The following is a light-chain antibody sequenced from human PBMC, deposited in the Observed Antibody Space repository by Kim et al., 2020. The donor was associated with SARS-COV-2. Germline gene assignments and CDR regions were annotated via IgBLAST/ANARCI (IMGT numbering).Light chain of an antibody. CDR1: SSNIGAGYD. V-gene: IGLV1-40*01. J-gene: IGLJ1*01. Sequence: QSVLTQPPSVSGAPGQRVTISCTGSSSNIGAGYDVHWYQQLPGTAPKLLIYDNNNRPSGVPDRFSGSKSGTSASLAITGLQAEDEADYYCQSYDSSLRGSVFGVGTKVT. CDR3: QSYDSSLRGSV. CDR2: DNN.